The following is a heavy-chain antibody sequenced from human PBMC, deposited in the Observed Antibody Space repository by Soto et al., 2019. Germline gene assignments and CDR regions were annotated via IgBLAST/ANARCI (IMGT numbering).Heavy chain of an antibody. J-gene: IGHJ4*02. V-gene: IGHV3-15*07. D-gene: IGHD3-3*01. CDR2: VKSKADGGTA. CDR3: NSYPDVWGGHMPL. Sequence: EVQLVESGGGLVQPGGSLRLSCAASGFSITNTWMHWVRQAPGKGLEWVGRVKSKADGGTADYAAPVKGRFTVSRDESKNTVNHEMNSLKMEGTGGYVCNSYPDVWGGHMPLGGQGTLVTVSP. CDR1: GFSITNTW.